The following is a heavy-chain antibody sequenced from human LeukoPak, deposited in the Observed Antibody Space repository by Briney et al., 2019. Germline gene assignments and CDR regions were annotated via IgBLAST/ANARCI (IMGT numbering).Heavy chain of an antibody. D-gene: IGHD3-22*01. CDR1: GFTVSSNY. V-gene: IGHV3-7*01. CDR3: ATYSSLNAREFQY. J-gene: IGHJ1*01. CDR2: IKTDGSEK. Sequence: GGSLRLSCAASGFTVSSNYMSWVRQAPGKGLEWVANIKTDGSEKYYVDSVKGRFTISRDNAKNSLYLQMNSLRAEDTAVYYCATYSSLNAREFQYWGQGTLVTVSS.